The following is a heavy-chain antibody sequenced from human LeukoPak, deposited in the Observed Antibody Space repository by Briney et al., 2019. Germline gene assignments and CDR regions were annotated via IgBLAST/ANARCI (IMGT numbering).Heavy chain of an antibody. D-gene: IGHD6-13*01. CDR2: TSSSSNTI. V-gene: IGHV3-48*02. Sequence: GGSLRLSCAASGFTFSYYSMNWVRQAPGKGLEWVSYTSSSSNTIYYAGSVKGRFTISRDNAKNSLYLQMNSLRDEDTAMYYCARDSASAGDYNYFYATDVWGQGTTVTVSS. J-gene: IGHJ6*02. CDR1: GFTFSYYS. CDR3: ARDSASAGDYNYFYATDV.